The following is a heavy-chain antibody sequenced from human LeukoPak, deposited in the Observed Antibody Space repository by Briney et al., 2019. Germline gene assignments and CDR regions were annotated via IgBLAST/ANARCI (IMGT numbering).Heavy chain of an antibody. V-gene: IGHV4-59*01. CDR3: ARDPGYDFWSGQKGWFDP. CDR1: GGSISSYY. Sequence: SETLSLTCTVSGGSISSYYWSWIRQPPGKGLEWIGYIYYSGSTNYNPSLKSRVTTSVDTSKNQFSLNLCSVTAADTAVYYCARDPGYDFWSGQKGWFDPWGQGTLVTVSS. CDR2: IYYSGST. J-gene: IGHJ5*02. D-gene: IGHD3-3*01.